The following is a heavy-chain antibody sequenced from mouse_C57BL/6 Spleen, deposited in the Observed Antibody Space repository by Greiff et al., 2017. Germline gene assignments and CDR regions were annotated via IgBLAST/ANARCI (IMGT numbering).Heavy chain of an antibody. CDR2: IDPETGGT. CDR3: TTYGPVLFDY. Sequence: QVQLQQSGAELVRPGASVTLSCKASGYTFTDYEMHWVKQTPVHGLEWIGAIDPETGGTAYNQKFKGKAILTADKSSSTAYMELRSLTSEDSAVYYCTTYGPVLFDYWGQGTTLTVSS. V-gene: IGHV1-15*01. CDR1: GYTFTDYE. J-gene: IGHJ2*01. D-gene: IGHD1-1*02.